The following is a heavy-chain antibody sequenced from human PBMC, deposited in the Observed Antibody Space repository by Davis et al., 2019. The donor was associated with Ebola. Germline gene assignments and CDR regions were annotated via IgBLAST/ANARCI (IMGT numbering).Heavy chain of an antibody. V-gene: IGHV4-59*01. Sequence: SETLSLTCTVSGGSISSYYWSWIRQPPGKGLEWIGYIYYSGSTNYNPSLKSRVTISVDTSKNQFSLKLSSVTAADTAVYYCARVTPGYYYYGMDVWGQGTTVTASS. CDR2: IYYSGST. CDR3: ARVTPGYYYYGMDV. CDR1: GGSISSYY. J-gene: IGHJ6*02.